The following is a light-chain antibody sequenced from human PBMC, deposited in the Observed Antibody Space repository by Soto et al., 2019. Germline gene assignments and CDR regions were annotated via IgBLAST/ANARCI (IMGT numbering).Light chain of an antibody. CDR2: LGS. Sequence: DIELPQSPLSLPVTPGEPASISCRSSQSLLHSNGYNYLDWYLQKPGQSPQLLIYLGSNRASGVPDRCSGSGAGTDFTLKSSRVEAEDVGVYYCMQALQSPLTFGGGTKVEIK. V-gene: IGKV2-28*01. J-gene: IGKJ4*01. CDR1: QSLLHSNGYNY. CDR3: MQALQSPLT.